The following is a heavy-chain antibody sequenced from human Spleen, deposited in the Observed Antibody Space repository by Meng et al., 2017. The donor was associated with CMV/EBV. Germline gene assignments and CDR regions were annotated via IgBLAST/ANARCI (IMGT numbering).Heavy chain of an antibody. CDR1: GFKFRNHY. J-gene: IGHJ4*02. Sequence: WALTLSCGASGFKFRNHYMSWVRQAPVNGLEWISYISSNGTIKYYTDSVKGRFTVSRGNTKSSLYLQMNSLRDDDTAMYYCVRGLIDWGQGTLVTVSS. V-gene: IGHV3-11*01. CDR2: ISSNGTIK. CDR3: VRGLID. D-gene: IGHD3-16*02.